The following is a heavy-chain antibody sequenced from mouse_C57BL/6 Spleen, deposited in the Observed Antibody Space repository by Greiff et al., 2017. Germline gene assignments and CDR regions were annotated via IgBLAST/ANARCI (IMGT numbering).Heavy chain of an antibody. Sequence: VQLQQPGAELVMPGASVKLSCKASGYTFTSYWMHWVKQRPGQGLEWIGEIDPSDSYTNYNQKFKGKSTLTVDKSSSTAYMQLSSLTSEDSAVYYCASHYDGASWFAYWGQGTLVTVSA. V-gene: IGHV1-69*01. D-gene: IGHD1-2*01. CDR3: ASHYDGASWFAY. J-gene: IGHJ3*01. CDR1: GYTFTSYW. CDR2: IDPSDSYT.